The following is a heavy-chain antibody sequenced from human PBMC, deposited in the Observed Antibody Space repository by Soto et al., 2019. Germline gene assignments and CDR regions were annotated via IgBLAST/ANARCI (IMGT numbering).Heavy chain of an antibody. CDR2: IYYSGRT. J-gene: IGHJ6*02. CDR3: ASGGRAAAGTTHYYYGMDV. CDR1: GGSISSYY. Sequence: QVQLQESGPGLVKPSETLSLTCTVSGGSISSYYWSWIRQPPGKGLEWIGYIYYSGRTNYNPSLKSRVTIPVDTSKNQFSLKLSSVTAADTAVYYCASGGRAAAGTTHYYYGMDVWGQGTTVTVSS. V-gene: IGHV4-59*01. D-gene: IGHD6-13*01.